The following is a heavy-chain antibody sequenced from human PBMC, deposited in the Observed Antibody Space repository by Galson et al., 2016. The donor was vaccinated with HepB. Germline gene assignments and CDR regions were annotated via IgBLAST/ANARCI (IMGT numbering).Heavy chain of an antibody. CDR3: ARDRGTIAVADNYYYYGMDV. D-gene: IGHD6-19*01. CDR1: GGSISSGSYY. CDR2: IYHSGTT. J-gene: IGHJ6*02. Sequence: ETLSLTCTVSGGSISSGSYYWGWIRQPPGKGLEWIGYIYHSGTTYYSPSLKSRVTISVDTSKNQLSLKVRSVTGADTAVYYCARDRGTIAVADNYYYYGMDVGGQGTRSPSP. V-gene: IGHV4-39*07.